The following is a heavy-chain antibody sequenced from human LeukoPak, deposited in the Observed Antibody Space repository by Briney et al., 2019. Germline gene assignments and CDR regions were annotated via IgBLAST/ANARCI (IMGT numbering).Heavy chain of an antibody. J-gene: IGHJ1*01. Sequence: ASVKVSCKASGYTFTSYGISWVRQAPGQGLEWMGWISAYNGNTNYAQKLQGRVTMTTDTSTGTAYMELRSLRSDDTAVYYCARGPHYYDSSGYYPWEYFQHWGQGTLVTVSS. CDR2: ISAYNGNT. CDR1: GYTFTSYG. D-gene: IGHD3-22*01. V-gene: IGHV1-18*01. CDR3: ARGPHYYDSSGYYPWEYFQH.